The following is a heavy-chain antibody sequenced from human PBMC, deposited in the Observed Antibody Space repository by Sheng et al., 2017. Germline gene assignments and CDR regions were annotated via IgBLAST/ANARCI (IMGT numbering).Heavy chain of an antibody. CDR2: IWYDGSNK. Sequence: QVQLVESGGGVVQPGRSLRLSCAASGFTFSSYGMHWVRQAPGKGLEWVAVIWYDGSNKYYADSVKGRFTISRDNSKNTLYLQMNSLRAEDTAVYYCAKGYCSSTSCYHYGMDVWGQGTTVTVS. CDR3: AKGYCSSTSCYHYGMDV. CDR1: GFTFSSYG. J-gene: IGHJ6*02. V-gene: IGHV3-33*06. D-gene: IGHD2-2*01.